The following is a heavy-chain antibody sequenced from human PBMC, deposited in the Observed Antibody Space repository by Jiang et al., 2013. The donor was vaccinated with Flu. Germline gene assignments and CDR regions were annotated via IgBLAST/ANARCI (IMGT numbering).Heavy chain of an antibody. CDR2: ISWNSGSK. Sequence: VSFISWNSGSKGYADSVKGRFTISRDNAKNSLYLQMNSLRAEDTALYYCAKTGRSDWTYWYFDIWGRGALVTVSS. V-gene: IGHV3-9*01. CDR3: AKTGRSDWTYWYFDI. J-gene: IGHJ2*01. D-gene: IGHD2-21*02.